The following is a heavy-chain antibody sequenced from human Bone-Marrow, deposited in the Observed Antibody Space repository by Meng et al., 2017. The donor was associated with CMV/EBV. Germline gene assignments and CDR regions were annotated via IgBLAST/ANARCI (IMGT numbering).Heavy chain of an antibody. D-gene: IGHD3-22*01. J-gene: IGHJ5*02. CDR1: GYTFTSFG. V-gene: IGHV1-18*01. Sequence: SGYTFTSFGISWVRQAPGQGLEWMGWISVYNGHTNYAQKFQDRVTMTTDTYATTAYMELRSLRSDDTAVYYCARAPTYYYDIGWFDPWGQGTLVTVSS. CDR3: ARAPTYYYDIGWFDP. CDR2: ISVYNGHT.